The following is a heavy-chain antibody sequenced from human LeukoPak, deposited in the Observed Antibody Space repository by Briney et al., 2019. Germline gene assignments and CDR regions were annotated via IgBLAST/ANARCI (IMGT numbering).Heavy chain of an antibody. CDR3: ARWCSSGWYDY. V-gene: IGHV3-48*01. CDR2: ISSSSTTI. J-gene: IGHJ4*02. Sequence: GGSLRLSCAASGFTFSSYSMNWVRQAPGKGLEWVSYISSSSTTIYYADSVKGRFAISRDNAKNSLHLQMNSLRAEDTAVYYCARWCSSGWYDYWGQGALVTVSS. D-gene: IGHD6-19*01. CDR1: GFTFSSYS.